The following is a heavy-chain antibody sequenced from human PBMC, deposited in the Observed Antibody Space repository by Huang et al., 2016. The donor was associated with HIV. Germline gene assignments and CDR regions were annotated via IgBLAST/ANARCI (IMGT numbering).Heavy chain of an antibody. CDR2: IIPTLGTA. CDR1: GGSFRNFA. V-gene: IGHV1-69*01. Sequence: QVQLVQSGAEVKKPGSSVKVSCKASGGSFRNFAIGWVRQAPGKGLEWMGGIIPTLGTANDAQKFQGRVTMIADESTSTAYMELSSLRSEDTAVYYCATVDYYDTSGPQRGYFDNWGQGTLVTVSS. J-gene: IGHJ4*02. D-gene: IGHD3-22*01. CDR3: ATVDYYDTSGPQRGYFDN.